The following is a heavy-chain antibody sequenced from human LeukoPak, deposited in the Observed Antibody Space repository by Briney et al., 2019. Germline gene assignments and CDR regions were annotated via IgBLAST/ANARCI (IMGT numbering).Heavy chain of an antibody. CDR2: ISSSGSTI. D-gene: IGHD3-22*01. CDR3: ARDKTQDSSGYYYRVNWFDP. Sequence: GGSLRLSCAASGFTFSSYEMNWVRQAPGKGLEWVSYISSSGSTIYYADSVKGRFTISRDNAKNSLYLQMNSLRAEDTAVCYCARDKTQDSSGYYYRVNWFDPWGQGTLVTVSS. CDR1: GFTFSSYE. J-gene: IGHJ5*02. V-gene: IGHV3-48*03.